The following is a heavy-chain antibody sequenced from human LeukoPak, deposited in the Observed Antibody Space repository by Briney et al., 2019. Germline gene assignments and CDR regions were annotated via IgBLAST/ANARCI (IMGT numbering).Heavy chain of an antibody. D-gene: IGHD3-3*01. J-gene: IGHJ4*02. CDR1: GFTFSSYA. CDR2: ISGSGGST. Sequence: GGSLRLSCAASGFTFSSYAMSWVRQAPGKGLEWVSAISGSGGSTYYADSVKGRFTISRDNSKNTLYLQMNSLRAEDTAVYYRAKEEDTIFGVVISYYFDYWGQGTLVTVSS. V-gene: IGHV3-23*01. CDR3: AKEEDTIFGVVISYYFDY.